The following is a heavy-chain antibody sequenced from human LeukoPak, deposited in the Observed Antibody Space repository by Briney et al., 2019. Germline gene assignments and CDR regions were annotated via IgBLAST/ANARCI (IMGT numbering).Heavy chain of an antibody. Sequence: GGSLRLSGAASGFTFSDYYMSWIRQAPGKGLEWVSYISSSGSTIYYADSVKGRFTISRDNAKNSLYLQMNSLRAEDTAVYYCARVFRSTSPDYWGQGTLVTVSS. CDR3: ARVFRSTSPDY. D-gene: IGHD2-2*01. CDR1: GFTFSDYY. V-gene: IGHV3-11*01. J-gene: IGHJ4*02. CDR2: ISSSGSTI.